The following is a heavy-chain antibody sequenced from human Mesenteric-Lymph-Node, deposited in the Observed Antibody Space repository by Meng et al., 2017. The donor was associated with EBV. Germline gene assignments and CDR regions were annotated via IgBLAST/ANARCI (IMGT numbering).Heavy chain of an antibody. CDR1: GGTFSTYA. V-gene: IGHV1-18*01. CDR2: ISAYNGNT. J-gene: IGHJ4*02. D-gene: IGHD2-2*02. Sequence: QVDLVAAGAEVKKPGSLSNDSCKASGGTFSTYALSWARQAPGQGLEWMGWISAYNGNTNYAQKLQGRVTMTTDTSTSTAYMELRSLRSDDTAVYYCARVDYTKSLPFDYWGRGTLVTVSS. CDR3: ARVDYTKSLPFDY.